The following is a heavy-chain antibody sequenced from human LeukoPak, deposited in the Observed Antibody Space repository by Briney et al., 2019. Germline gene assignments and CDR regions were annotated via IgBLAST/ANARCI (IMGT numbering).Heavy chain of an antibody. Sequence: ASVKVSCKASGYTFTSYDINWVRQATGQGLEWMGWMNPNSGNTGYAQKFQGRVTMTRNTSISTAYMELSSLRSEDTAVYYCARGGLYNWNVDDAFDIWGQGTMVTVPS. D-gene: IGHD1-20*01. CDR2: MNPNSGNT. CDR3: ARGGLYNWNVDDAFDI. J-gene: IGHJ3*02. V-gene: IGHV1-8*01. CDR1: GYTFTSYD.